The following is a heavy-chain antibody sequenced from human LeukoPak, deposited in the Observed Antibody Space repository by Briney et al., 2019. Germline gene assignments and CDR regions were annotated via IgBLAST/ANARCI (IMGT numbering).Heavy chain of an antibody. CDR2: INHSRST. D-gene: IGHD3-3*01. Sequence: PSETLSLTCAVYGGSFSAYYWNWIRQPPGKGLEWIGEINHSRSTNYNPSLKNRVTISIDTSKNQFSLSLDSVTAADTAVYYCARGLASGYPPIPFDYWGQGTLVTVSS. CDR1: GGSFSAYY. J-gene: IGHJ4*02. CDR3: ARGLASGYPPIPFDY. V-gene: IGHV4-34*01.